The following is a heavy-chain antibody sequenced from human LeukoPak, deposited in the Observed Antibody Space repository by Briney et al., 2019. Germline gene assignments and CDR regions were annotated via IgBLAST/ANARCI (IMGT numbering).Heavy chain of an antibody. Sequence: SETLSLTCAVYGGPFSGYYWSWIRQPPGKGLEWIGEINHSGSTNYNPSLKSRVTISVDTSKNQFSLKLSSVTAADTAVYYCARGGEIVVVPAATRNFDYWGQGTLVTVSS. CDR3: ARGGEIVVVPAATRNFDY. CDR2: INHSGST. D-gene: IGHD2-2*01. J-gene: IGHJ4*02. CDR1: GGPFSGYY. V-gene: IGHV4-34*01.